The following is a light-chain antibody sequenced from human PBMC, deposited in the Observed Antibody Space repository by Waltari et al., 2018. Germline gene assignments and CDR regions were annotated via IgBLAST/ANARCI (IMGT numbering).Light chain of an antibody. J-gene: IGLJ2*01. Sequence: QSVLTQPPSVSGTPGQRVTISCSGRPSTLAAGHDVPWYQHLPGTAPKLLIYGNNNRPSGVPDRFSGSKSGTSASLAITGLQADDEADYFCQSFDNMLSGGVVFGGGTKLAVL. CDR1: PSTLAAGHD. CDR3: QSFDNMLSGGVV. V-gene: IGLV1-40*01. CDR2: GNN.